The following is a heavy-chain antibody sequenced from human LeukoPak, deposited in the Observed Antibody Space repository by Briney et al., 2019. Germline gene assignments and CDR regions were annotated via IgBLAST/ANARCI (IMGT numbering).Heavy chain of an antibody. J-gene: IGHJ4*02. CDR3: AKGGGYCSSTSCYMPTGY. V-gene: IGHV3-23*01. CDR2: ISGSGGST. D-gene: IGHD2-2*02. Sequence: GGSLRLSCAASGFMFSSYAMSWVRQAPGKGLEWVSAISGSGGSTYYADSVKGRFTISRDNSKSTLYLQMNSLRAEDTAVYYCAKGGGYCSSTSCYMPTGYWGQGTLVTASS. CDR1: GFMFSSYA.